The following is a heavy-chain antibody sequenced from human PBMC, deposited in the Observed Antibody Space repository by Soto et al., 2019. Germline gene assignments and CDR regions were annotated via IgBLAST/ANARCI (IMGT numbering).Heavy chain of an antibody. CDR3: ARSGYSSGWYHWYFDF. Sequence: ASVKVSCKSSGYTFSNYGIHWVRQAPGQRLEWMGWINAGNGNTKYSEKFQGRVTMTRDTSASTAYMELSSLRSEDTAVYFCARSGYSSGWYHWYFDFWGRGTLVTVSS. CDR1: GYTFSNYG. V-gene: IGHV1-3*01. D-gene: IGHD6-19*01. J-gene: IGHJ2*01. CDR2: INAGNGNT.